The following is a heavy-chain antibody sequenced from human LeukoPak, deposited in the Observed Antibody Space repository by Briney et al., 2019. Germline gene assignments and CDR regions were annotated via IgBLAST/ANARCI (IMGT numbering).Heavy chain of an antibody. CDR1: GASISSSNW. V-gene: IGHV4-4*02. CDR2: IYHSGST. CDR3: ARGVPALGFCSGGSCYSYYFDY. Sequence: PSETLSLTCAVSGASISSSNWWSWVRQPPGKGLEWIGEIYHSGSTNYNPSLKSRVTISVDKSKNQFSLKLSSVTAADTAVYYCARGVPALGFCSGGSCYSYYFDYWGQGTLVTVSS. J-gene: IGHJ4*02. D-gene: IGHD2-15*01.